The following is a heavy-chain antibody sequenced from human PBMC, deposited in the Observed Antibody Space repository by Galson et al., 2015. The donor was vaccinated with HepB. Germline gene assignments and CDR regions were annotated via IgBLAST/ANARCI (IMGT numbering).Heavy chain of an antibody. CDR1: GYSFANDW. J-gene: IGHJ6*02. Sequence: QSGAEVKKPGESLKISCEGSGYSFANDWIGWVRQMPGKGLELMGFIYPDDSDVRYSPSFRGQVTISVDKSISTGFLQGGSLKASDSGIYYCARGSVSMPHYFYGMDVWGQGTTVSVSS. D-gene: IGHD2/OR15-2a*01. V-gene: IGHV5-51*01. CDR2: IYPDDSDV. CDR3: ARGSVSMPHYFYGMDV.